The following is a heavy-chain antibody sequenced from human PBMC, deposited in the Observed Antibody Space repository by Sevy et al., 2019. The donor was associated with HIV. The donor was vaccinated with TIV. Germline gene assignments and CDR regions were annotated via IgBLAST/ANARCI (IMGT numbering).Heavy chain of an antibody. J-gene: IGHJ4*02. D-gene: IGHD3-16*02. CDR1: GFTFSDYY. Sequence: GGSLRLSCAASGFTFSDYYMSWNRQAPGKGLEWVSYISSSGSTIYYADSVKGRFTISRDNAKNSLYLQMNSLRAEDTAVYYCARDARLRLGELSLYLFDYWGQGTLVTVSS. CDR2: ISSSGSTI. CDR3: ARDARLRLGELSLYLFDY. V-gene: IGHV3-11*01.